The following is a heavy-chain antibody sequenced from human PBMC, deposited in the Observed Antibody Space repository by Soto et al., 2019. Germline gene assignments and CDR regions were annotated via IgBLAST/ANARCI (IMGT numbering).Heavy chain of an antibody. V-gene: IGHV3-72*01. D-gene: IGHD3-16*01. Sequence: EVELVESGGGLVQAGGSLRVSCGVSGFTSSDHYMDWVRQAPGKGLEWVGRTANKRSRYTTEYAASVKGRCIISRDDSEYPVSLHITRMKFADTAVYYCARAGFGHGLDVWGQGTTVTVSS. J-gene: IGHJ6*02. CDR2: TANKRSRYTT. CDR3: ARAGFGHGLDV. CDR1: GFTSSDHY.